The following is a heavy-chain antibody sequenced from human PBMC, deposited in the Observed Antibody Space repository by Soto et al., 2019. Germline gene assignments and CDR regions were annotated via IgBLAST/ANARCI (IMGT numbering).Heavy chain of an antibody. Sequence: QVQLVQSGAEVKKPGASVKVSCKASGYTFTSYYMHWVRQAPGQGLEWMGIINPSGGSTSYAQKFQGRVTMTRDTSTSTGYMELSSLRSEDTAVYYCATHYFEKDYGDYDPPENWGQGTLVTVSS. D-gene: IGHD4-17*01. CDR2: INPSGGST. J-gene: IGHJ4*02. CDR1: GYTFTSYY. CDR3: ATHYFEKDYGDYDPPEN. V-gene: IGHV1-46*01.